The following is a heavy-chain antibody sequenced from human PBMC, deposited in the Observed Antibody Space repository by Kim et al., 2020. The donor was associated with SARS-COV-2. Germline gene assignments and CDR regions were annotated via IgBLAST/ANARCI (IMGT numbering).Heavy chain of an antibody. V-gene: IGHV3-30*18. CDR3: AKEVGRWGDYGEFSYYGMDV. CDR1: GFTFSRDA. D-gene: IGHD4-17*01. Sequence: GGSLRLSCAASGFTFSRDAMHWVRQAPGKGLEWVAIISYDGSDSYYADSVQGRFTISRDNFKKTLYLHMNSLIAEDTAVYYCAKEVGRWGDYGEFSYYGMDVWGQGTTVTVSS. J-gene: IGHJ6*02. CDR2: ISYDGSDS.